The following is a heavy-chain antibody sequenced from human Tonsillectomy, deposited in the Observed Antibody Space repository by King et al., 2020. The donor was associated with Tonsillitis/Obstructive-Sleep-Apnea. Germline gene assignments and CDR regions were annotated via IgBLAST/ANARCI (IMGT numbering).Heavy chain of an antibody. V-gene: IGHV3-48*02. D-gene: IGHD3-3*01. CDR1: GFPFSSYS. Sequence: VQLVESGGGLVQPGGSLRLSCAASGFPFSSYSMNWVPQAPGKGLEWVSYIIRSSSTIYYEDSVKGRFTISRDNAKNSLYLQMNSLRDEETAVYYCARDSYYDFWSGYPHYWYFDLWGRGTLVTVSS. CDR3: ARDSYYDFWSGYPHYWYFDL. CDR2: IIRSSSTI. J-gene: IGHJ2*01.